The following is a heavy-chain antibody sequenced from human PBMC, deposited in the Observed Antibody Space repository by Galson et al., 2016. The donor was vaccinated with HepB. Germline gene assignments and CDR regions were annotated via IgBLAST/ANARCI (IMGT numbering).Heavy chain of an antibody. V-gene: IGHV4-34*01. Sequence: ETLSLTCTVYGGSFSGYYWSWIRQPPGKGLEWIGEINHSGSTNYNPSLKSRVTISVDTSKIQFSLNLTSVTAADTAVYYCARSPLPDYCSSSNCYRGYCINGVCSPGPFDYWGQGTLVTVSS. J-gene: IGHJ4*02. D-gene: IGHD2-2*02. CDR3: ARSPLPDYCSSSNCYRGYCINGVCSPGPFDY. CDR2: INHSGST. CDR1: GGSFSGYY.